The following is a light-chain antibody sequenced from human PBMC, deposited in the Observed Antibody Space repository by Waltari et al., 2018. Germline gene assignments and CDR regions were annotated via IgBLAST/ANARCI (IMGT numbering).Light chain of an antibody. V-gene: IGLV4-69*01. CDR3: QTWATGIQV. Sequence: QLVLTQSPSASASLGASVKLTCTLSSGHTNYAIAWHQQQPEKGPRYLMKLNSDGSHTKGDGIPDRFSGSSSGAECYLTISSLQSEDEADYYCQTWATGIQVFGGGTKLTVL. CDR2: LNSDGSH. J-gene: IGLJ2*01. CDR1: SGHTNYA.